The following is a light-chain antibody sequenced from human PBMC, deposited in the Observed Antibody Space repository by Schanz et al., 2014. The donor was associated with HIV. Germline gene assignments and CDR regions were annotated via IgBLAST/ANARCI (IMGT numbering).Light chain of an antibody. J-gene: IGKJ5*01. V-gene: IGKV3-20*01. Sequence: EIVLTQSPATLSLSPGESATLSCRVSQSVSSNLAWYQQKPGQAPRLLIYGASSRATGIPDRFSGSGSGTDFTLTISRLEPEDFAVYYCQQYGSFLITFGQGTRLEIK. CDR2: GAS. CDR1: QSVSSN. CDR3: QQYGSFLIT.